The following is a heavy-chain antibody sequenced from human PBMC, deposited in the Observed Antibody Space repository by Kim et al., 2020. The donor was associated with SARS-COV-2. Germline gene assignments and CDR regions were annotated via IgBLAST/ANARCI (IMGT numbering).Heavy chain of an antibody. J-gene: IGHJ6*02. V-gene: IGHV7-4-1*02. D-gene: IGHD5-18*01. CDR1: GYTFTSYA. CDR2: INTNTGNP. CDR3: ARDVEDTATRWGGMDV. Sequence: ASVKVSCKASGYTFTSYAMNWVRQAPGQGLEWMGWINTNTGNPTYAQGFTGRFVFSLDTSVSTAYLQISSLKAEDTAVYYCARDVEDTATRWGGMDVWGQGTTVTVSS.